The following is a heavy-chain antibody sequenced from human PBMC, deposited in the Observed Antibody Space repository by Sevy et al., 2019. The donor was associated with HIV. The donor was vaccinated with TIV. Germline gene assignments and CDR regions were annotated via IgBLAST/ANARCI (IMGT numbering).Heavy chain of an antibody. CDR1: GFTFSSYA. V-gene: IGHV3-30-3*01. Sequence: GGSLRLSCAASGFTFSSYAMHWVRHAPGKGLEWVAVISYDGSNKYYADSVKGRFTISRDNSKNTLYLQMNSLRAEDTAVYYCAREEDSGYWGQGTLVTVSS. J-gene: IGHJ4*02. CDR3: AREEDSGY. CDR2: ISYDGSNK. D-gene: IGHD3-10*01.